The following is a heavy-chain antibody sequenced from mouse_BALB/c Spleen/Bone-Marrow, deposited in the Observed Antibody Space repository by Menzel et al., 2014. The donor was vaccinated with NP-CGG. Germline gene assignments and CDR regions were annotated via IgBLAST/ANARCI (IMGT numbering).Heavy chain of an antibody. J-gene: IGHJ2*01. D-gene: IGHD2-4*01. CDR2: ISSGGST. CDR3: ARLITRGNFDY. V-gene: IGHV5-6-5*01. CDR1: GFTFSSYA. Sequence: EAQLVESGGGLVKPGGSLKLSCAASGFTFSSYAMPWVRQTPEKRLEWVASISSGGSTYYPDSVKGRFTITRDNARNILYLQMSSLRSEDTAMYYCARLITRGNFDYWGQGTTLTVSS.